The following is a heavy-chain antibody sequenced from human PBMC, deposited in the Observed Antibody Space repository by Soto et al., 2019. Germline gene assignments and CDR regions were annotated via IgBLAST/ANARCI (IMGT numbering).Heavy chain of an antibody. V-gene: IGHV1-69*13. CDR2: IIPIFGTA. J-gene: IGHJ4*02. Sequence: SEEVSCKASGGTFSSYAISWVRQAPGQGLEWMGGIIPIFGTANYAQKFQGRVTITADGSTSTAYMELSSLRSEDTAVYYCAREGITGTAPLICGQGTLVTVS. CDR3: AREGITGTAPLI. D-gene: IGHD1-7*01. CDR1: GGTFSSYA.